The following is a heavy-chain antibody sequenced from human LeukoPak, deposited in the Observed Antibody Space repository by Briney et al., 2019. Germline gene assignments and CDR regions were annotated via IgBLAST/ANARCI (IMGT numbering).Heavy chain of an antibody. J-gene: IGHJ4*02. CDR3: AKDIRWSFDY. D-gene: IGHD4-23*01. Sequence: GGSLRLSCAASGFTFSSNGMSWVRQAPGKELEWVSVIGGSGGNIHYADSVKGRFTISRDNSKNTLYLQMNSLRAEDTATYYCAKDIRWSFDYWGQGTLVTVSS. V-gene: IGHV3-23*01. CDR2: IGGSGGNI. CDR1: GFTFSSNG.